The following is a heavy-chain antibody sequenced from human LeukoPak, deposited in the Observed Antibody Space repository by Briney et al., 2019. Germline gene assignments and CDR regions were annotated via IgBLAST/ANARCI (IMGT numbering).Heavy chain of an antibody. J-gene: IGHJ2*01. CDR1: GGSFSGYY. V-gene: IGHV4-34*01. D-gene: IGHD4-11*01. CDR3: ARTTVTTLYFDL. CDR2: INHSGST. Sequence: SETLSLTCAVYGGSFSGYYWSWIRQPPGKGPEWIGEINHSGSTNYNPSLKSRVTTSVDTSKNQFSLKLSSVTAADTAVYYCARTTVTTLYFDLWGRGTLVTVSS.